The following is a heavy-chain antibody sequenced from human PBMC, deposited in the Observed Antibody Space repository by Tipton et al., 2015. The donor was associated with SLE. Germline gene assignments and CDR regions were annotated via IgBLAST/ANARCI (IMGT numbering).Heavy chain of an antibody. CDR3: GRQGSAVWTFDY. CDR2: IHYSGRT. V-gene: IGHV4-39*07. D-gene: IGHD1-1*01. Sequence: TLSLTCTVSGDSITATNYYWGWIRQSPGKGLQWIGSIHYSGRTHYTPSLKSRVTISVDTSKNQFSLRLSSVTAADTAVHYCGRQGSAVWTFDYWGQGTLVTVSS. J-gene: IGHJ4*02. CDR1: GDSITATNYY.